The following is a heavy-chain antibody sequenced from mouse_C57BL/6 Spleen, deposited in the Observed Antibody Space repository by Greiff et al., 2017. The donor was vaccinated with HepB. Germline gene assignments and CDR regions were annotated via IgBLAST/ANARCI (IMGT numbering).Heavy chain of an antibody. Sequence: EVKVVESGGGLVKPGGSLKLSCAASGFTFSSYAMSWVRQTPEKRLEWVATISDGGSYTYYPDNVKGRFTISRDNAKNNLYLQMSHLKSEDTAMYYCARERSYVGAMDYWGQGTSVTVSS. CDR3: ARERSYVGAMDY. V-gene: IGHV5-4*01. D-gene: IGHD1-1*01. CDR2: ISDGGSYT. J-gene: IGHJ4*01. CDR1: GFTFSSYA.